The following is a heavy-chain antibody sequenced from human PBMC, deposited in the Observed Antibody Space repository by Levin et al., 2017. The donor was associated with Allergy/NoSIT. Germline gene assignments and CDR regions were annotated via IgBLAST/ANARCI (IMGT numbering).Heavy chain of an antibody. Sequence: ASGPTLVKPTQTLTLTCTFSGFSLSTSGVGVGWIRQPPGKALEWLALIYWNDDKRYSPSLKSRLTITKDTSKNQVVLTMTNMDPVDTATYYCAHRRSVDYAYYYYGMDVWGQGTTVTVSS. CDR1: GFSLSTSGVG. CDR3: AHRRSVDYAYYYYGMDV. CDR2: IYWNDDK. D-gene: IGHD4-17*01. J-gene: IGHJ6*02. V-gene: IGHV2-5*01.